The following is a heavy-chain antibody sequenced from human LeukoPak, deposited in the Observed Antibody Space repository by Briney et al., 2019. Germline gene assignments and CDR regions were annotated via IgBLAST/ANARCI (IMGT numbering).Heavy chain of an antibody. CDR1: GYTFTGYY. CDR2: INPNSGGT. CDR3: ARGMITFGGVIVILAYYFDY. D-gene: IGHD3-16*02. Sequence: GASVKVSCKASGYTFTGYYMHWVRQAPGQGLEWMGWINPNSGGTNYARKFQGRVTMTRDTSISTAYMELSRLRSDDTAVYYCARGMITFGGVIVILAYYFDYWGQGTLVTVYS. J-gene: IGHJ4*02. V-gene: IGHV1-2*02.